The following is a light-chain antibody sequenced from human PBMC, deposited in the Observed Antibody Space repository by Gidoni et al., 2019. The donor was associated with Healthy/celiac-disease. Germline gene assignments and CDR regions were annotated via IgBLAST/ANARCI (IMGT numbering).Light chain of an antibody. CDR1: QDISNY. V-gene: IGKV1-33*01. J-gene: IGKJ4*01. Sequence: DIQITQSPSSLSASVVDRVTITCQASQDISNYLNWYQQKPGKAPKLLIYDADNLETGVPSRFSGSGSGTDFTFTISSLQPEAIETYYCQQYDNLPPLTFXGXTKVEIK. CDR2: DAD. CDR3: QQYDNLPPLT.